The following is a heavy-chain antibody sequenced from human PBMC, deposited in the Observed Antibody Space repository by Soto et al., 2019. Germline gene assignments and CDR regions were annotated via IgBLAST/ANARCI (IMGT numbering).Heavy chain of an antibody. CDR1: GFSLTTSGAG. CDR2: ISWKDDK. CDR3: APRNGGTYFRWDFAP. Sequence: QITLKESGPTLVKPTQTLTLTCTYSGFSLTTSGAGVGWIRQPPGKALEWLALISWKDDKRYNPGLECRLTLPKNTSKIRVTLIRPTLAPVETATYFLAPRNGGTYFRWDFAPGGKGPLVTVSS. V-gene: IGHV2-5*01. J-gene: IGHJ5*02. D-gene: IGHD1-26*01.